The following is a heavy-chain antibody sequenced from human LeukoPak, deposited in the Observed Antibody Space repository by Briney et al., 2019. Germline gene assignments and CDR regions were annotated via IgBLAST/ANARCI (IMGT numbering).Heavy chain of an antibody. CDR1: GYTFTSYD. CDR2: MNPNSGNT. J-gene: IGHJ4*02. Sequence: ASVKVSCKASGYTFTSYDINWVRQATGQGLEWMGWMNPNSGNTGYAQKFQGRVTITRNTSISTAYMELSRLRSDDTAVYYCARGHRSYGDYWGQGTLVTVSS. CDR3: ARGHRSYGDY. V-gene: IGHV1-8*03. D-gene: IGHD5-18*01.